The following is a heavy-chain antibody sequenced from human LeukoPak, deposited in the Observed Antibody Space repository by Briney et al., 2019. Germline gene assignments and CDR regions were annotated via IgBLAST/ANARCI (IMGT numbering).Heavy chain of an antibody. CDR1: AFIFSGHW. CDR2: IKEDGSER. CDR3: ARASVTGVLLWFYDLGGAAFDI. D-gene: IGHD3-10*01. Sequence: GGSLRLSCEGSAFIFSGHWMNWVRQTPGKGLEWVASIKEDGSERQYVDSVKGRFSISRDNTKGSLFLQLNSLRAEDTAVYYCARASVTGVLLWFYDLGGAAFDIWGQGTMVTVSS. V-gene: IGHV3-7*03. J-gene: IGHJ3*02.